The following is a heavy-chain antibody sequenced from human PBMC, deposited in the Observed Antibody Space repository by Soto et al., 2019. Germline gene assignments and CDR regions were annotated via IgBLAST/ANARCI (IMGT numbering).Heavy chain of an antibody. D-gene: IGHD6-13*01. Sequence: SETLSLTCAVYGRSFSGYYWSWIRQPPGKGLEWIGEINHSGNTNYNPSLKSRVTISVDTSKNQLFLNLSSVTAADTAMYYCARHHVRGRTIAGAAEFWGQGTLVTVSS. CDR1: GRSFSGYY. J-gene: IGHJ4*02. V-gene: IGHV4-34*01. CDR3: ARHHVRGRTIAGAAEF. CDR2: INHSGNT.